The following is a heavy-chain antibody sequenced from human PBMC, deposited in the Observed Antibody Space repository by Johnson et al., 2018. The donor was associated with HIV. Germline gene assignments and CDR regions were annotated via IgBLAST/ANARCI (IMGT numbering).Heavy chain of an antibody. CDR1: GFPFSSYA. CDR3: ARQQLWPRNDAFDI. Sequence: QVQLVESGGGVVQPGRSLRLSCAASGFPFSSYAMHWVRQAPGKGLEWVAVISYDGSNRYYTESVKGRFTISRDNSKNTLYLQMNSLRAEDTAVYYCARQQLWPRNDAFDIWGQGTMVTVSS. D-gene: IGHD5-18*01. J-gene: IGHJ3*02. CDR2: ISYDGSNR. V-gene: IGHV3-30*04.